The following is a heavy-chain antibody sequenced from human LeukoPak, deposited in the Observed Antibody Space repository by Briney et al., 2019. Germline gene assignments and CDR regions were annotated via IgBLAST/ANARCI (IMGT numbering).Heavy chain of an antibody. CDR2: INHSGST. CDR1: GGSFSGYY. Sequence: SETLSLTCAVYGGSFSGYYWSWIRQPPGKGLEWIGEINHSGSTNYNPSLKSRVTISVDTSKNQFSLKLSSVTAADTAVYYYARAPVATFDYWGQGTLVTVSS. J-gene: IGHJ4*02. CDR3: ARAPVATFDY. D-gene: IGHD5-12*01. V-gene: IGHV4-34*01.